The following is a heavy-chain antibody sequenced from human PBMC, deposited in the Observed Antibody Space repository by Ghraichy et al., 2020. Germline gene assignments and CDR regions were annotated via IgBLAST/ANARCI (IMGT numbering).Heavy chain of an antibody. J-gene: IGHJ6*02. Sequence: GGVLRLSCTASGFTFSNYAMAWVRQAPGKGLEWVSSIIGYGTSAFYADSVRDRFSISRDNSKNTLYVEMNSLRAEDTAVYYCARERYCSSTSCYRGYYHFYGMDVWGQGTTVTVSS. D-gene: IGHD2-2*01. V-gene: IGHV3-23*01. CDR2: IIGYGTSA. CDR1: GFTFSNYA. CDR3: ARERYCSSTSCYRGYYHFYGMDV.